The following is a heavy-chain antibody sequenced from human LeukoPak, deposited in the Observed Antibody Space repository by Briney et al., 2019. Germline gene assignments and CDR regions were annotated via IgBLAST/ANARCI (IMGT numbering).Heavy chain of an antibody. J-gene: IGHJ4*02. CDR3: ARVVLYSSLYYFDY. CDR2: INHSGST. V-gene: IGHV4-34*01. CDR1: GGSFSGYY. Sequence: SETLSLTCAVYGGSFSGYYWSWIRQPPGKGLEWIGEINHSGSTNYNPSLKSRVTISVDTSKNQFSLKLSSVTAADTAVYYCARVVLYSSLYYFDYWGQGTLVTVSS. D-gene: IGHD6-6*01.